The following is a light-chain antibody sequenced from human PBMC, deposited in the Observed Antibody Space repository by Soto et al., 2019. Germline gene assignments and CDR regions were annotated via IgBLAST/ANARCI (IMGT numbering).Light chain of an antibody. J-gene: IGLJ1*01. CDR1: RRGVGYYDY. V-gene: IGLV2-8*01. CDR3: SSYAGSNNFV. CDR2: EVT. Sequence: HSALTQPPSPSGFPGQSVTISCTGTRRGVGYYDYVSWYQQHPGKAPKLVIYEVTKRPSGVPDRVSASKSGNTASLTVSGLRAEDEADYYCSSYAGSNNFVFGSGTKLTVL.